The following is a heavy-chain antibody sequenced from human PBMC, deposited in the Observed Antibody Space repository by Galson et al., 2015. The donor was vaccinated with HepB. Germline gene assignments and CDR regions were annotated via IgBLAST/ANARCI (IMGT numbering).Heavy chain of an antibody. CDR3: AREIWQQLLGVGDWFDP. CDR1: GFTFSSYA. Sequence: SLRLSCAASGFTFSSYAMHWVRQAPGKGLEWVAVISYDGSNKYYADSVKGRFTISRDNSKNTLYLQMNSLRAEDTAVYYCAREIWQQLLGVGDWFDPWGQGTLVTVSS. V-gene: IGHV3-30-3*01. J-gene: IGHJ5*02. D-gene: IGHD6-13*01. CDR2: ISYDGSNK.